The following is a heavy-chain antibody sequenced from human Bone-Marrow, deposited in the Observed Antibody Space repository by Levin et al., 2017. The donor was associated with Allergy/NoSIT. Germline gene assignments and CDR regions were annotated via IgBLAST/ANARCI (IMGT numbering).Heavy chain of an antibody. CDR1: GYSFTSYW. CDR2: IYPGDSDT. D-gene: IGHD2-15*01. CDR3: ARQYCSGGSCYSRVNYFDY. J-gene: IGHJ4*02. V-gene: IGHV5-51*01. Sequence: NLGESLKISCKGSGYSFTSYWIGWVRQMPGKGLEWMGIIYPGDSDTKNSPSFQGQVTISADKSISTAYLQWSSLKASDTAMYYCARQYCSGGSCYSRVNYFDYWGQGTLVTVSS.